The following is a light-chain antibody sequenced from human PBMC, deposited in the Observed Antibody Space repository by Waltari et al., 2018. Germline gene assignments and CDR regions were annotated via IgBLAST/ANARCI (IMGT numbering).Light chain of an antibody. CDR1: QDISKY. V-gene: IGKV1-33*01. Sequence: IPMTQSPPSLSASGRDRVTITCQASQDISKYLSWYQQKPGKAPKLLIYGASNLETGVPSRFSGSGSRTDFTFTISSLQPEDVATYYCQQYDNLPVTFGQGTKVEIK. CDR2: GAS. J-gene: IGKJ1*01. CDR3: QQYDNLPVT.